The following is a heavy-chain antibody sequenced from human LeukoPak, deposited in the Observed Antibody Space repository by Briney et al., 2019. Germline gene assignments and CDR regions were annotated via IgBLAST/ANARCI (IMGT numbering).Heavy chain of an antibody. CDR1: GDSINSYS. CDR3: VRGHLGVANVVAFAY. V-gene: IGHV4-4*07. D-gene: IGHD3-3*01. Sequence: SETLSLICTVSGDSINSYSWTWIRQPAGKGLEWIGRIHINGNTDYKPSLKSRVTISLDRSKNQFSLKLDSVTAADSALYYCVRGHLGVANVVAFAYWRQGALVTVSS. J-gene: IGHJ4*02. CDR2: IHINGNT.